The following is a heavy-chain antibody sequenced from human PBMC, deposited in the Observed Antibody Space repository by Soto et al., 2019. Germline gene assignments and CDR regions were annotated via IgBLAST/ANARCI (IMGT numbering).Heavy chain of an antibody. J-gene: IGHJ6*02. CDR1: GFTFSSYG. Sequence: QVQLVESGGGVVQPGRSLRLSCAASGFTFSSYGMHWVRQAPGKGLEWVAVIWYDGSNKYYADSVKGRFTISRDNSKNTLNLQMNSLRAEDTAVYYCARAQSPVYYYYGMDVWGQGTTVTVSS. V-gene: IGHV3-33*01. CDR2: IWYDGSNK. CDR3: ARAQSPVYYYYGMDV.